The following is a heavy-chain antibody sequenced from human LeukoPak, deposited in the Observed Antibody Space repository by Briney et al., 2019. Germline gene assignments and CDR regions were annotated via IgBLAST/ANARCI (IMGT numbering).Heavy chain of an antibody. CDR3: ARKWWENWFDS. J-gene: IGHJ5*01. V-gene: IGHV3-23*01. CDR1: GFTFRNFV. D-gene: IGHD2-15*01. Sequence: GGSLRLSCAASGFTFRNFVMTWVRQAPGQGLDWVSAISGNTGATYYADSVKGRFTISRDNSKNTLYLQMNSLRAEDTAVYYCARKWWENWFDSWGQGALVTVSS. CDR2: ISGNTGAT.